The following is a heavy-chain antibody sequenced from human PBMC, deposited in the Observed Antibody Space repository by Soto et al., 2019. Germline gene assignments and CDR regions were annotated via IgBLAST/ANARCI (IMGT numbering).Heavy chain of an antibody. V-gene: IGHV4-30-4*01. CDR1: GGSISSGDYY. D-gene: IGHD3-16*01. CDR3: ARDRTSEWIHYDFDY. J-gene: IGHJ4*02. CDR2: IYYSGST. Sequence: QVQLQESGPGLVKPSQTLSLTCTVSGGSISSGDYYWRWIRQPPGKGLEWIGYIYYSGSTYYNPSLKCRFSISVDTSKNQFSLRLSSVTAADTAVYYCARDRTSEWIHYDFDYWGQGTLVTVSS.